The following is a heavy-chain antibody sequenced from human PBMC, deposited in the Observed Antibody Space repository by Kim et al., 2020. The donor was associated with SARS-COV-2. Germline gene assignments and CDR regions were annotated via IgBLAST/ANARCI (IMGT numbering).Heavy chain of an antibody. CDR2: ISYDGSNK. Sequence: GGSLRLSCAASGFTFSSYGMHWVRQAPGKGLEWVAVISYDGSNKYYADSVKGRFTISRDNSKNTLYLQMNSLRAEDTAVYYCAKGGVGDGYNSSFDYWGQGTLVTVSS. J-gene: IGHJ4*02. CDR3: AKGGVGDGYNSSFDY. V-gene: IGHV3-30*18. D-gene: IGHD5-12*01. CDR1: GFTFSSYG.